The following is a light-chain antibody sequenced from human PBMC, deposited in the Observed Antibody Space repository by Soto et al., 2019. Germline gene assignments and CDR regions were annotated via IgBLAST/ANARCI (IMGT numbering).Light chain of an antibody. Sequence: EIGLTHSPATLSLSPWETATHSCRANQSVRNYLAWYQQKPGQAPRLLIYDASNRATGIPARFSGTGSETDFTLTISSLEPEDFAIYYCQQRSKMPLTFGHGTKVDIK. V-gene: IGKV3-11*01. J-gene: IGKJ1*01. CDR1: QSVRNY. CDR2: DAS. CDR3: QQRSKMPLT.